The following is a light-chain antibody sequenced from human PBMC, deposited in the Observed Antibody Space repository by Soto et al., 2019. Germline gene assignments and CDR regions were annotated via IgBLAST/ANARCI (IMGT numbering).Light chain of an antibody. CDR3: QQRINWPDT. CDR1: ESVSRY. Sequence: EIVLTQSPATLSLSPGNRSTLSCRASESVSRYLAWYQQKPGQAPRLLFYDASNRATGIPARFSGSGSGTDFTLTITSLEPEDFAVYYCQQRINWPDTIGGGTKVEIK. V-gene: IGKV3-11*01. J-gene: IGKJ4*01. CDR2: DAS.